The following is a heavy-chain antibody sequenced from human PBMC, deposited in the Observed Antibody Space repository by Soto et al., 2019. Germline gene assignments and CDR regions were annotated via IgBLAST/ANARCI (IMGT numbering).Heavy chain of an antibody. J-gene: IGHJ6*01. Sequence: ASVKVSCKASGGTFSSYAISWVRQAPGQGLEWMGGIIPIFGTANYAQKYQGRVTITADESTSTAYMELSSLRSEDTAVYYCARGVGDYYYYYGMDAWGQGTTVTVSS. CDR1: GGTFSSYA. CDR3: ARGVGDYYYYYGMDA. V-gene: IGHV1-69*13. D-gene: IGHD3-16*01. CDR2: IIPIFGTA.